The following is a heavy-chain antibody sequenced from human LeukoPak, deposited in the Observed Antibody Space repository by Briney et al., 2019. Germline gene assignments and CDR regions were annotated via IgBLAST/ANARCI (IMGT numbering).Heavy chain of an antibody. CDR1: GFTFSSYS. J-gene: IGHJ6*03. Sequence: GGSLRLSCAASGFTFSSYSMNWVRQAPGKGLEWVSYISSSGSTIYYADSVKGRFTISRDNAKNSLYLQMNSLRAEDTAVYYCARGNDDSSGYYFNYYYYYMDVWGKGTTVTISS. V-gene: IGHV3-48*04. D-gene: IGHD3-22*01. CDR3: ARGNDDSSGYYFNYYYYYMDV. CDR2: ISSSGSTI.